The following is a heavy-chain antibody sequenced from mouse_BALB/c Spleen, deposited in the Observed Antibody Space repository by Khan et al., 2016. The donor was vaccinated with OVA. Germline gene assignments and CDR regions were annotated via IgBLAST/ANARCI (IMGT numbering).Heavy chain of an antibody. CDR3: ARDYGSLYWYFDV. CDR1: GISITSGNYR. CDR2: IYYSGTG. Sequence: VQLQQSGPGLVKPSQTVSLTCTVTGISITSGNYRWSWIRQFPGNKLEWIGNIYYSGTGTYNPSLTSRTTITRDTSKNQFFLEMNSLTAEDTATYYCARDYGSLYWYFDVWGAGTTVTVSS. J-gene: IGHJ1*01. D-gene: IGHD1-1*01. V-gene: IGHV3-5*02.